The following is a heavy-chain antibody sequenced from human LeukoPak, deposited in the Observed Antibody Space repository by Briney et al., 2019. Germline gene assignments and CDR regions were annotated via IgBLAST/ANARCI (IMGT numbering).Heavy chain of an antibody. Sequence: PGGSLRLSCAASAFTFSSYGMHWVRQAPGKGLEWVAVISYDGSNKYYADSVKGRFTISRDNSKNTLYLQMNSLRAEDTAVYYCAKDLVYLGYCSSTSCYAYAIDIWGQGTMVTVSS. CDR2: ISYDGSNK. CDR1: AFTFSSYG. V-gene: IGHV3-30*18. J-gene: IGHJ3*02. D-gene: IGHD2-2*01. CDR3: AKDLVYLGYCSSTSCYAYAIDI.